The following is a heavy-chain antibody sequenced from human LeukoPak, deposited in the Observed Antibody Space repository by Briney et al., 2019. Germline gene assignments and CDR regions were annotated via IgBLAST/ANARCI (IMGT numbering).Heavy chain of an antibody. J-gene: IGHJ4*02. Sequence: PGGSLRLSCAASGFTFSSYAMSWVRQAPGKGLEWVSAISGSGGSTYYADSVKGRFTISRDNSKNTLYLQMNSLRAEDTAVYYCAKDDGGSGSYYGIFDYWGQGTLVTVSS. CDR1: GFTFSSYA. CDR3: AKDDGGSGSYYGIFDY. CDR2: ISGSGGST. V-gene: IGHV3-23*01. D-gene: IGHD1-26*01.